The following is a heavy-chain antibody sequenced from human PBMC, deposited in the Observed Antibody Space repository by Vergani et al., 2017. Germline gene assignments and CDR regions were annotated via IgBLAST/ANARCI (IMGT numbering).Heavy chain of an antibody. CDR3: ARAYGRYDWFDY. V-gene: IGHV3-23*01. CDR1: GFIFSTYA. CDR2: ISASGAPT. J-gene: IGHJ4*01. D-gene: IGHD1-20*01. Sequence: EVQLLESGGGLVQPGGSLRVSCTASGFIFSTYAMSWVRQAPGKGLEWVSGISASGAPTYYADSVKGRVTISRDNSKHTLYLQMNSLRVEDTAVYYCARAYGRYDWFDYWGQRTLVTVSS.